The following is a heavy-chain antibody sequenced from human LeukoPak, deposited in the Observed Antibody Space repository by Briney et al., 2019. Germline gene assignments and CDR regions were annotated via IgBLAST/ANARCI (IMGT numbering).Heavy chain of an antibody. Sequence: SETLSLTCAAYGGSFSGYYWSWIRQPPGKGLEWIGEINHSGSTNYNPSLKSRVTISVDTSKNQFSLKLSSVTAADTAVYYCARGGMTTVTTTRNYFDYWGQGTLVTVSS. CDR1: GGSFSGYY. J-gene: IGHJ4*02. D-gene: IGHD4-17*01. V-gene: IGHV4-34*01. CDR3: ARGGMTTVTTTRNYFDY. CDR2: INHSGST.